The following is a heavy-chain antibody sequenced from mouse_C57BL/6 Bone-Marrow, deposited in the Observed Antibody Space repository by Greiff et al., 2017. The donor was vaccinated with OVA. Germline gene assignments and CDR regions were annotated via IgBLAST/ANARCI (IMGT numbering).Heavy chain of an antibody. CDR3: AGNRMDY. Sequence: VQLQQPGAELVKPGASVKMSCKASGYTFTSYWITWVKQRPGQGLEWIGDIYPGSGSTNYNEKFKSKATLTVDKSSSTAYMQLSSLTSEDSAVYYCAGNRMDYWGQGTSVTVSS. CDR2: IYPGSGST. D-gene: IGHD1-1*01. CDR1: GYTFTSYW. V-gene: IGHV1-55*01. J-gene: IGHJ4*01.